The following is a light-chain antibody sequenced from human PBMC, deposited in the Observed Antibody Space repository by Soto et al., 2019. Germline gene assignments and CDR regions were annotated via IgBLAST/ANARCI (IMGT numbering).Light chain of an antibody. J-gene: IGKJ2*01. Sequence: AIQLTQSPSSLSASVGDRVTITCRASQDISNTLAWYQRKPGKAPKVLIYGAFTLGSGVQSTFSGSRSGTDFTLPISSLQPEDFASYYCQQHDSYPRTFGQGTKLELK. CDR2: GAF. V-gene: IGKV1-13*02. CDR3: QQHDSYPRT. CDR1: QDISNT.